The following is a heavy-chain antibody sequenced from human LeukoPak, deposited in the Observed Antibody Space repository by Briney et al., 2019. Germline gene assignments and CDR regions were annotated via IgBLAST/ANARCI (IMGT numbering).Heavy chain of an antibody. CDR3: ARDRGGLGATDY. V-gene: IGHV4-30-4*01. CDR1: GASVTTGDYS. D-gene: IGHD1-26*01. J-gene: IGHJ4*02. CDR2: MYYTGNA. Sequence: SQTLSLTCTVSGASVTTGDYSWSWIRQSPGKGLEWIGYMYYTGNAYFNPSLKSQVTISIDTSKNQFSLKLSSVTAADTAVYYCARDRGGLGATDYWGQGTLVTVSS.